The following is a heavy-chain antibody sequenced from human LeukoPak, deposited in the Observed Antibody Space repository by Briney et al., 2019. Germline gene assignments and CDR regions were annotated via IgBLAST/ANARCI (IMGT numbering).Heavy chain of an antibody. Sequence: GGSLRLSCSASGFPFSSYAMHWVRQAPGKGLEYVSAISDSGGSTYYADSVKGRFTISRDNSKNTLYLQMNSLRAEDTAVYYCATGPYSSSWYKGFDYWGQGTLVTVSS. D-gene: IGHD6-13*01. V-gene: IGHV3-64*04. J-gene: IGHJ4*02. CDR1: GFPFSSYA. CDR2: ISDSGGST. CDR3: ATGPYSSSWYKGFDY.